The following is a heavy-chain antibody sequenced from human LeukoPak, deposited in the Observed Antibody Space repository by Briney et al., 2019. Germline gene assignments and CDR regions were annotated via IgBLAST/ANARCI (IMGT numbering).Heavy chain of an antibody. CDR2: IIPSFGTA. Sequence: SVTVSCKASGGTFSSYAISWVRQAPGQGLEWMGGIIPSFGTANYAQKFQGRVTITADESTSTAYVELSSLRSEDTAVYYCASATVTNYYYYYGMDVWGKGTTVTVSS. CDR1: GGTFSSYA. J-gene: IGHJ6*04. V-gene: IGHV1-69*13. CDR3: ASATVTNYYYYYGMDV. D-gene: IGHD4-17*01.